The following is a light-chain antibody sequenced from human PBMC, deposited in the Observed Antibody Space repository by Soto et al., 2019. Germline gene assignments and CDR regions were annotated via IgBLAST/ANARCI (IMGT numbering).Light chain of an antibody. CDR3: QQYGISRT. Sequence: EIVLTQSPGTLSLSPGERATLSCRARPSVSSSYLAWYQQQPGQAPRLLIYGASSRATGIPDRFSGRGSGTDFTLTISRLEPEDFAVYYCQQYGISRTFGQGTKVEIK. V-gene: IGKV3-20*01. J-gene: IGKJ1*01. CDR1: PSVSSSY. CDR2: GAS.